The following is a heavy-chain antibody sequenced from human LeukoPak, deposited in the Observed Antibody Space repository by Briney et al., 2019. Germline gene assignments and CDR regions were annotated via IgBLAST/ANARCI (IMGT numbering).Heavy chain of an antibody. J-gene: IGHJ4*02. D-gene: IGHD3-10*01. CDR3: ATRGVVVRVILVGFHKEAYYFES. CDR1: GITFSNYG. V-gene: IGHV3-23*01. Sequence: GGSLRLSCAVPGITFSNYGMSWVRQAPGKGLEWVAGIGDSGGRTRYADSVKGRFTISRDNPKNTLYLQMNSLRAEDTAVYFCATRGVVVRVILVGFHKEAYYFESWGQGALVTVSS. CDR2: IGDSGGRT.